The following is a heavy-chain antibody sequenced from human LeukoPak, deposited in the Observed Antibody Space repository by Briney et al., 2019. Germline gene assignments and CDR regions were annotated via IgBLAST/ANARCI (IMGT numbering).Heavy chain of an antibody. CDR3: AMTARGAFDI. CDR1: GGSFSGYY. J-gene: IGHJ3*02. CDR2: IYHSGST. Sequence: PSETLSLTCAVYGGSFSGYYWSWIRQPPGKGLEWIGSIYHSGSTYYNPSLKSRVTISVDTSKNQFSLKLSSVTAADTAVYYCAMTARGAFDIWGQGTMVTVSS. D-gene: IGHD6-6*01. V-gene: IGHV4-34*01.